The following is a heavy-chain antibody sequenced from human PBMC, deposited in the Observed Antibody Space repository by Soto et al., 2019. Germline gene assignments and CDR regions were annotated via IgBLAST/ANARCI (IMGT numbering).Heavy chain of an antibody. Sequence: GESLKISCKGSGYSFTSYWISWVHQMPGKGLEWMGRIDPSDSYTNYSPSFQGHVTISADKSISTAYLQWSSLKASDTAMYYCARLDYDFWSQYYYYYGMDVWGQGTTVTVSS. CDR3: ARLDYDFWSQYYYYYGMDV. CDR2: IDPSDSYT. CDR1: GYSFTSYW. D-gene: IGHD3-3*01. V-gene: IGHV5-10-1*01. J-gene: IGHJ6*02.